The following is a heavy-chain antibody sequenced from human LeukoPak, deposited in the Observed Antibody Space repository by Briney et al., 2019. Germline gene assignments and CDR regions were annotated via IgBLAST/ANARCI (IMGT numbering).Heavy chain of an antibody. V-gene: IGHV4-59*01. CDR1: GGSISSYY. CDR3: AGYNYDILTGYSGNFDY. Sequence: PSETLSLTCTVSGGSISSYYWSWIRQPPGKGLEWIGYIYYSGSTNYNPSLKSRVTISVDTSKNQFSLKLSSVTAADTAVYYCAGYNYDILTGYSGNFDYWGQGTPVTVSS. J-gene: IGHJ4*02. CDR2: IYYSGST. D-gene: IGHD3-9*01.